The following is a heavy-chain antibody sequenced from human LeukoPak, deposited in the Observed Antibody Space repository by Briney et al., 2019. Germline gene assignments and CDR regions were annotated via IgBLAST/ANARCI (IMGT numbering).Heavy chain of an antibody. CDR3: ARVGYFDSFVDI. Sequence: ASVKVSCKASGYTFTSYGISWVRQAPGQGLEWMGWISSNDGNTYYVQNFQGRVTMTTDTSTSTAYMELRSLRSDDTAVYYCARVGYFDSFVDIWGQGTMVTVSS. V-gene: IGHV1-18*01. CDR1: GYTFTSYG. CDR2: ISSNDGNT. J-gene: IGHJ3*02. D-gene: IGHD3-9*01.